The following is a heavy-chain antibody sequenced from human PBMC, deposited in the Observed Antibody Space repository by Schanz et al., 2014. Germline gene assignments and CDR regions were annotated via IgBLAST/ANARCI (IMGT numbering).Heavy chain of an antibody. J-gene: IGHJ3*02. D-gene: IGHD3-10*01. V-gene: IGHV3-48*01. CDR2: ISGSSSTK. Sequence: EEQLVESGGGSLQPGGSLRLSCTASGFPFSRFSMIWVRQAPGKGLEWVTYISGSSSTKYYADSVKGRFTISRDNGKNSLYLQMNSLRAEDTAVYFCARDQYYFGSGNALDIWGQGTMVTVSS. CDR3: ARDQYYFGSGNALDI. CDR1: GFPFSRFS.